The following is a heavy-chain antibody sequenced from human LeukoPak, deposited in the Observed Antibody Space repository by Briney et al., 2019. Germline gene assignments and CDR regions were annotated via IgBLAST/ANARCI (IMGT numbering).Heavy chain of an antibody. CDR2: IYTGGST. J-gene: IGHJ6*04. D-gene: IGHD2-2*01. Sequence: GGSLRLSCAASGFIGSSNDMSWVRQAPGKGLEWVSVIYTGGSTYYADSVKGRFTISRDNSKNTVYLQMSSLRAEDTAVYYCAKEGDCSTTSCLTGGLDVWGKGTTVTVSS. CDR3: AKEGDCSTTSCLTGGLDV. CDR1: GFIGSSND. V-gene: IGHV3-53*01.